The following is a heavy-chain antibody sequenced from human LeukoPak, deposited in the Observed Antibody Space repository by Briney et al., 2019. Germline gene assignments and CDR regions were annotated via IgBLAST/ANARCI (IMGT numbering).Heavy chain of an antibody. J-gene: IGHJ4*02. Sequence: GGSLRLSCVVSGFTFSSYWMSWVRQAPGKGLEWVANIKQDGSEKYYVDSVKGRFTMSRDNAKNSLYLQMDSLRAEDTAVYYCARVQWELRGVGSYFEYWGQGALVTVSS. CDR3: ARVQWELRGVGSYFEY. CDR2: IKQDGSEK. V-gene: IGHV3-7*01. D-gene: IGHD1-26*01. CDR1: GFTFSSYW.